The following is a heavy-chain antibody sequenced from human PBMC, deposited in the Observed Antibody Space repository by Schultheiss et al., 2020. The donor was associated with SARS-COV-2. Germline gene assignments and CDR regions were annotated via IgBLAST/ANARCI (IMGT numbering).Heavy chain of an antibody. Sequence: SETLSLTCAVYGGSFSGYYWSWIRQPPGKGLEWIGEINHSGSTNYNPSLKSRVTISVDTSKNQFSLKLSSVTAADTAVYYCARGAHRGYCSSTSCYEFDYWGQGTLVTVSS. CDR2: INHSGST. J-gene: IGHJ4*02. V-gene: IGHV4-34*01. CDR1: GGSFSGYY. D-gene: IGHD2-2*01. CDR3: ARGAHRGYCSSTSCYEFDY.